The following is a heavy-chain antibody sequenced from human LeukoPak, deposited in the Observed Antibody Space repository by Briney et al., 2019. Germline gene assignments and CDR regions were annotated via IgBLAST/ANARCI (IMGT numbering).Heavy chain of an antibody. Sequence: GGSLRLSCAASGFNVSSNYMSWVRQAPGKGLEWVSVIYSGGTTYFAGSVKGRFTISRDNSKNTLYLQMNSLRAEDTAVYYCARDSRVAAAGNYYYYGMDVWGQGTTVTVSS. CDR1: GFNVSSNY. J-gene: IGHJ6*02. CDR2: IYSGGTT. CDR3: ARDSRVAAAGNYYYYGMDV. D-gene: IGHD6-13*01. V-gene: IGHV3-53*01.